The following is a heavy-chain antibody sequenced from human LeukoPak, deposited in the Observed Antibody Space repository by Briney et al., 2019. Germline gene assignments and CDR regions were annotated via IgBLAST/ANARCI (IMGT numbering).Heavy chain of an antibody. V-gene: IGHV4-59*01. D-gene: IGHD3-22*01. Sequence: SETLSLTCTVSGGSISSYYRSWIRQPPGKGLEWIGYIYYSGSTNYNPSLKSRVTISVDTSKNQFSLKLSSVTAADTAVYYCARATENYDSSGYYPYFDYWGQGTLVTVSS. CDR3: ARATENYDSSGYYPYFDY. J-gene: IGHJ4*02. CDR1: GGSISSYY. CDR2: IYYSGST.